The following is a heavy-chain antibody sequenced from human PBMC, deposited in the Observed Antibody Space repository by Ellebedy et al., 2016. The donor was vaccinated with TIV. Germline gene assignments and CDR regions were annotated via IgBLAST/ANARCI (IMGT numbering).Heavy chain of an antibody. D-gene: IGHD3-16*01. CDR2: INSDGSST. Sequence: GESLKISXAASGFTFSSYWMHWVRQAPGKGLVWVSRINSDGSSTSYADSVKGRFTISRDNSKNTLYLQMNSLRAEDTAVYYCARDYLGFDVWGQGTTVTVSS. CDR1: GFTFSSYW. CDR3: ARDYLGFDV. V-gene: IGHV3-74*01. J-gene: IGHJ6*02.